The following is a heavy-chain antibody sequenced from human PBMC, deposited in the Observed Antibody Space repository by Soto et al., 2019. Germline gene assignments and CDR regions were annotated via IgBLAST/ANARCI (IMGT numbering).Heavy chain of an antibody. CDR2: IYYSGST. CDR3: ARQYCTSTSCWYYFDY. CDR1: GASISSSGNY. Sequence: QLQPQESGPGLVKPSETLSLTCTVSGASISSSGNYWGWIRQPPGKGLEWIGSIYYSGSTYYNPSLKSRVTISVDTSKNQFSLKLSSVTAADTAVYYCARQYCTSTSCWYYFDYWGQGTLVTVSS. V-gene: IGHV4-39*01. J-gene: IGHJ4*02. D-gene: IGHD2-2*01.